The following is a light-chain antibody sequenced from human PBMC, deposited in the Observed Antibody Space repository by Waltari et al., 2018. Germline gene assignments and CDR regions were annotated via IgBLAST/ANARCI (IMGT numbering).Light chain of an antibody. CDR1: ISNIGSNT. Sequence: QSVLTQPPSASGTPGQRVTISCSGSISNIGSNTVNWYQQLPGTAPKLLIYSNNQRPSGVPDRVSGSKSGTSASLAISGLQSEDEADYYCAAWDDSLNGHWVFGGGTKLTVL. J-gene: IGLJ3*02. CDR2: SNN. CDR3: AAWDDSLNGHWV. V-gene: IGLV1-44*01.